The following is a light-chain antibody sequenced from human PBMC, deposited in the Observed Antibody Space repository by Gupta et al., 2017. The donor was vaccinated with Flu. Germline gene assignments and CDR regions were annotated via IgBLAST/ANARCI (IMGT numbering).Light chain of an antibody. CDR1: QSLIYKDKNTY. CDR2: KVS. Sequence: VPLGQPASISCRSSQSLIYKDKNTYLNWFQQRPGQSPRRLIYKVSNRDSGVPDIFSGSGADTDFTLKISRVEAEDVGVYYCMQGTHWPYTFGQGTKLEIK. V-gene: IGKV2-30*01. CDR3: MQGTHWPYT. J-gene: IGKJ2*01.